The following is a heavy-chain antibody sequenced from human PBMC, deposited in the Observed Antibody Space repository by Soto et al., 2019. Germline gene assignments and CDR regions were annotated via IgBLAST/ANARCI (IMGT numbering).Heavy chain of an antibody. CDR3: ARSGYSSSWTGYYFDY. D-gene: IGHD6-13*01. CDR1: GFTVSSNY. CDR2: SYRGGST. Sequence: SLRLSCAASGFTVSSNYMSWVRQAPGKGLEWVSVSYRGGSTYYADSVKGRFTISRDNSKNLLYLQMNSLRAEDTAVFFCARSGYSSSWTGYYFDYWGQGTLVTVSS. J-gene: IGHJ4*02. V-gene: IGHV3-53*01.